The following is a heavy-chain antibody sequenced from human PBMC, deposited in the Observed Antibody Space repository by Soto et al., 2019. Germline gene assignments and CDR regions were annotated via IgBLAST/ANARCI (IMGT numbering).Heavy chain of an antibody. CDR2: IIPIFGTA. V-gene: IGHV1-69*13. D-gene: IGHD6-13*01. CDR3: ARVGQQLGPYYYGMDV. J-gene: IGHJ6*02. CDR1: GGTFSSYA. Sequence: EASVKVSCKASGGTFSSYAISWVRQAPGQGLEWMGGIIPIFGTANYAQKFQGRVTITADESTSTAYMELSSLRSGDTAVYYCARVGQQLGPYYYGMDVWGQGTTVTVSS.